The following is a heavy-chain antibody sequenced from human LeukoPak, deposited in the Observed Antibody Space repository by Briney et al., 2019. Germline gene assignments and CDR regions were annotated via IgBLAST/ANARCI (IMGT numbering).Heavy chain of an antibody. CDR1: GGSFSGYY. CDR2: INHSGST. V-gene: IGHV4-34*01. J-gene: IGHJ3*02. Sequence: TSETLSLTCAVYGGSFSGYYWSWIRQPPGKGLEWIGEINHSGSTNYNPSLKSRVTISVDTSKNRFSLKLSSVTAADTAVYYCARVPRLVLRYFDRLGAFDIWGQGTMVTVSS. D-gene: IGHD3-9*01. CDR3: ARVPRLVLRYFDRLGAFDI.